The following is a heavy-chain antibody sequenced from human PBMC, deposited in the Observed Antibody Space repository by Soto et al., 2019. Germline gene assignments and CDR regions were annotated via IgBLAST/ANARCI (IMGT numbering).Heavy chain of an antibody. CDR1: GFTFSSYA. D-gene: IGHD1-26*01. V-gene: IGHV3-23*01. CDR2: ISGSGGST. J-gene: IGHJ6*02. CDR3: ATDPILGPTPSRYNGLDV. Sequence: GGSLRLSCAASGFTFSSYAMSWVRQAPGRGLEWVSGISGSGGSTYYADSVKGRFTISRDNSKNTLFLQMNSLGAEDTAVYYCATDPILGPTPSRYNGLDVWGQGTTVTVSS.